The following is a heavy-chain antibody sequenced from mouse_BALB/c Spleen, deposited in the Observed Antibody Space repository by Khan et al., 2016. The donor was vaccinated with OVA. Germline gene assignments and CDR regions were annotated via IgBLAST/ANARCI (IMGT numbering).Heavy chain of an antibody. CDR2: INPGSGNT. D-gene: IGHD2-1*01. J-gene: IGHJ3*01. CDR1: GYAFSDYL. CDR3: ARGGYGTLAY. V-gene: IGHV1-54*01. Sequence: VQLQESGAELVRPGTSVKVSCKASGYAFSDYLIEWVKQRPGQGLEWIGVINPGSGNTNYNEKFKGKATLTADKSSSTAYMQLSSLTSDDSAVYFCARGGYGTLAYWGQGTPVTVSA.